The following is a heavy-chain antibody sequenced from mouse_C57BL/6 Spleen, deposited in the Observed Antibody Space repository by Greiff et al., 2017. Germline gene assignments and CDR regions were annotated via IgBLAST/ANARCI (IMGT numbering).Heavy chain of an antibody. CDR3: ARGNLVY. Sequence: VQLQQSGAELVKPGASVKLSCKASGYTFTSYWMHWVKQRPGRGLEWIGRIDPESGATKYNEKFKSKATLTEDKPSSTAYMQLSSLTSEDSAVYCCARGNLVYWGQGTLVTVSA. V-gene: IGHV1-72*01. J-gene: IGHJ3*01. CDR2: IDPESGAT. CDR1: GYTFTSYW.